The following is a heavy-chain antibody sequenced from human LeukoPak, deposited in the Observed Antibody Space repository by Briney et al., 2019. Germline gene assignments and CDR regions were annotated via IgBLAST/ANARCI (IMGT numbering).Heavy chain of an antibody. V-gene: IGHV3-20*04. CDR2: INWNGVSA. CDR3: ARDFRYYMDV. Sequence: GGSLRLSCAASGFTFDDYGMNWVRQVPGKGLEWVSGINWNGVSATYADSVRGRFTISRDNAKNSLFLQMHSLRVEDTALYYCARDFRYYMDVWGKGTTVTASS. J-gene: IGHJ6*03. CDR1: GFTFDDYG.